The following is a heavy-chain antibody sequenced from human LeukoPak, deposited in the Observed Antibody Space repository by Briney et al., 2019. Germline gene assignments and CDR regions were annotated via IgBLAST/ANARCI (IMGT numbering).Heavy chain of an antibody. J-gene: IGHJ4*02. V-gene: IGHV1-8*01. CDR3: ARGYCSGGSCYSYPY. CDR2: MNPNSGNT. D-gene: IGHD2-15*01. Sequence: ASVKASCKASGYTFTSYDINWVRQATGQGLEWMGWMNPNSGNTGYAQKFQGRVTMTRNTSISTAYMELGSLRSEDTAVYYCARGYCSGGSCYSYPYWGQGTLVTVSS. CDR1: GYTFTSYD.